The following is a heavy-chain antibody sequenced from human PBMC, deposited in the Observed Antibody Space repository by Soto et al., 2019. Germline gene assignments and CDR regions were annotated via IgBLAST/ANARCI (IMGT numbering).Heavy chain of an antibody. CDR3: AKDGAAAAGTHDY. CDR2: ISYDGSNK. D-gene: IGHD6-13*01. CDR1: GFPFSSYV. J-gene: IGHJ4*02. Sequence: GGSLRLSCAASGFPFSSYVMHWVRQAPGKGLEWVAVISYDGSNKYYADSVKGRFTISRDNSKNTLYLQMNSLRAEDTAVYYCAKDGAAAAGTHDYWGQGTLVTVSS. V-gene: IGHV3-30*18.